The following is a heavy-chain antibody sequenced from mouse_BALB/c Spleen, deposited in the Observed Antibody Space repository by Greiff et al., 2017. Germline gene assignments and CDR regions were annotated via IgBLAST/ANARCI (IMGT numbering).Heavy chain of an antibody. V-gene: IGHV1-69*02. CDR1: GYTFTSYW. J-gene: IGHJ3*01. CDR2: IDPSDSYT. D-gene: IGHD2-1*01. Sequence: QVQLQQPGAELVKPGASVKLSCKASGYTFTSYWMHWVKQRPGQGLEWIGEIDPSDSYTNYNQKFKGKATLTVDKSSSTAYMQLSSLTSEDSAVYYCARGGNYVAWFAYWGQGTLVTVSA. CDR3: ARGGNYVAWFAY.